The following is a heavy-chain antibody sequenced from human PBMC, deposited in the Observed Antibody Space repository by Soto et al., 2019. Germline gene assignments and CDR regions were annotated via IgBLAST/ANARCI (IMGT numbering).Heavy chain of an antibody. CDR2: SSPSGSS. J-gene: IGHJ6*02. Sequence: QVQLHQWGAGLLKPSETLSLTCAADGGSLSGHSLTWIRQAPGQGLEWIGESSPSGSSNYISSLKRHVSISVTPSKNLSSLMLHSVTAAYTTVYYSARERQYYHLWRASQNEGPGGLDVWGQGTAVTVSS. V-gene: IGHV4-34*01. CDR1: GGSLSGHS. CDR3: ARERQYYHLWRASQNEGPGGLDV. D-gene: IGHD3-3*02.